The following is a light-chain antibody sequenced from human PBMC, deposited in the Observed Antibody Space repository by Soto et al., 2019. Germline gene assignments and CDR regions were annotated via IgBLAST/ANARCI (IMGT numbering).Light chain of an antibody. CDR2: DAS. V-gene: IGKV3-11*01. J-gene: IGKJ2*01. CDR3: QQRTSWPLYT. CDR1: QGASST. Sequence: EIVLTQSPATLSLSPGERATLSCRASQGASSTLAWYQQKPGQAPRLLIYDASNRATGIPARFSGSGSGTDFTLTISSLEPEDFAVYXXQQRTSWPLYTFGQGTKLEIK.